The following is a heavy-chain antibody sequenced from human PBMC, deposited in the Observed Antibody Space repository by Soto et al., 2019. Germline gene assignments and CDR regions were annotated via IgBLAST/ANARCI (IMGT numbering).Heavy chain of an antibody. CDR1: GYSFTSYW. Sequence: GESLKISCKGSGYSFTSYWISWVRQMPGKGLEWMGRIDPSDSYTNYSPSFQGHVTISADKSISTAYLQWSSLKASDTAMYYCARQRYYYDSSGYFAGYYFDYWGQGTLVTVPS. D-gene: IGHD3-22*01. CDR3: ARQRYYYDSSGYFAGYYFDY. J-gene: IGHJ4*02. CDR2: IDPSDSYT. V-gene: IGHV5-10-1*01.